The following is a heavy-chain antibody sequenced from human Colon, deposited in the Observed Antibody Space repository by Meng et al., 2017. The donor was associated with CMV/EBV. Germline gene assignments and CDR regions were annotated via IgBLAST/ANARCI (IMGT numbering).Heavy chain of an antibody. CDR1: GFTFSSKW. J-gene: IGHJ4*02. CDR2: INTDGSTT. CDR3: ASRDY. Sequence: VQLVGSGGGLVQPGGSLRLSCAASGFTFSSKWMHWVRQGPGKGLVWVSRINTDGSTTYYADSVKGRFTISRDNAKNTLYLQMNSLRAVDTAVYYCASRDYWGQGTLVTVSS. V-gene: IGHV3-74*01.